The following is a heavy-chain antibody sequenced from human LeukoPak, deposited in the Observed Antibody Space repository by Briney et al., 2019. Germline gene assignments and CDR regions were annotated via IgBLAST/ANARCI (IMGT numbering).Heavy chain of an antibody. D-gene: IGHD3-22*01. V-gene: IGHV3-30*19. CDR3: ARGPPMYSYGSSDYHYDYFNY. CDR2: ILYDGSNK. J-gene: IGHJ4*02. Sequence: GGSLRLSCVASGFTFRRFGMHWVRQAPGKGLEWVALILYDGSNKYYADSVKGRFTISRDNSKNTLYLQMNNLRAEDTALYYCARGPPMYSYGSSDYHYDYFNYWGQGTLVTVSS. CDR1: GFTFRRFG.